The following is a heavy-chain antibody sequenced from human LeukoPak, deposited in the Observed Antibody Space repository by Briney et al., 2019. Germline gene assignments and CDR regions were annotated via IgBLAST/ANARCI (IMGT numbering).Heavy chain of an antibody. Sequence: ASVKVSCKASGYTFTSYGISWVRQAPGQGLEWMGWISACNGNTNYAQKLQGRVTMTTDTSTSTAYMELRSLRSDDTAVYYCARGLSWFGERGYFDYWGQGTLVTVSS. CDR2: ISACNGNT. CDR3: ARGLSWFGERGYFDY. V-gene: IGHV1-18*01. CDR1: GYTFTSYG. J-gene: IGHJ4*02. D-gene: IGHD3-10*01.